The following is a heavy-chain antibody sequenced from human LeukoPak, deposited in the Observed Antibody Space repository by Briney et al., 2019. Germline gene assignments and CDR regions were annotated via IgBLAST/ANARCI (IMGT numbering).Heavy chain of an antibody. CDR3: ARGLQLSYYYYYGMDV. Sequence: SETLSLTCTVSGVSISSYYWSWIRQPPGKGLEWIGYIYYSGSTNYNPSLKSRVTISVDTSKNQFSLKMSSVTAADTAVYYCARGLQLSYYYYYGMDVWGQGTTVTVSS. J-gene: IGHJ6*02. D-gene: IGHD2-15*01. CDR2: IYYSGST. CDR1: GVSISSYY. V-gene: IGHV4-59*01.